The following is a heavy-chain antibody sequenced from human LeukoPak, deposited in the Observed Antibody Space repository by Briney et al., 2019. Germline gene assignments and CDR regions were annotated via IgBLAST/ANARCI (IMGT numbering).Heavy chain of an antibody. Sequence: ASVKVSCKASGGTFSSYAISWVRQAPGQGLEWMGGIIPIFGTANYAQKFQGRVTITADESTSTAYMELSSLRSEDTAVFYCARDREGYYGAGRSDYWGQGILVTVSS. CDR2: IIPIFGTA. V-gene: IGHV1-69*13. CDR3: ARDREGYYGAGRSDY. CDR1: GGTFSSYA. D-gene: IGHD3-10*01. J-gene: IGHJ4*02.